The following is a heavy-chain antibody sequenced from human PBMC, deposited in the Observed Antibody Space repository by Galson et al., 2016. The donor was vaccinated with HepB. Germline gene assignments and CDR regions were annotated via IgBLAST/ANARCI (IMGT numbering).Heavy chain of an antibody. V-gene: IGHV3-48*02. CDR2: ISSRSSVI. J-gene: IGHJ4*02. CDR3: ARVDSGWFDY. Sequence: SLRLSCAASGFSFSLRSMVWARQFPGRGLEWLAFISSRSSVIYYADSVKGQFTISRDDGKNLVYLQMDRLTDEDTATYYCARVDSGWFDYWGRGILVTVSS. D-gene: IGHD6-25*01. CDR1: GFSFSLRS.